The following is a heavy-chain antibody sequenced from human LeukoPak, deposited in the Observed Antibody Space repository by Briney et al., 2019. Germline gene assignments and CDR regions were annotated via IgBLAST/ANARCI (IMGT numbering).Heavy chain of an antibody. Sequence: GGSLRLSCAASGINFSGYSMHWVRQAPGKGLEWVSYISGSSRTIYYADSVKGRFTISRDNTKNSLHLQINSLRDEDTAVYYCAIRGYYDTTYAYDYHAMDVWGQGTAVTVSS. D-gene: IGHD3-22*01. CDR1: GINFSGYS. CDR2: ISGSSRTI. CDR3: AIRGYYDTTYAYDYHAMDV. J-gene: IGHJ6*02. V-gene: IGHV3-48*02.